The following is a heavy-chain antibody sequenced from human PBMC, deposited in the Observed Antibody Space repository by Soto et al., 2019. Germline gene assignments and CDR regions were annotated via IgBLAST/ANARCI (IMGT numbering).Heavy chain of an antibody. CDR2: ISYDGSNK. D-gene: IGHD1-26*01. CDR1: GFTFSSYA. CDR3: ASLISGSYMDGMDV. V-gene: IGHV3-30-3*01. Sequence: QVQLVESGGGVVQPGRSLRLSCAASGFTFSSYAMHWVRQAPGKGLEWVAVISYDGSNKYYADSVKGRFTISRDNSKNTLYLQMNSLRAEDTAVYYCASLISGSYMDGMDVW. J-gene: IGHJ6*01.